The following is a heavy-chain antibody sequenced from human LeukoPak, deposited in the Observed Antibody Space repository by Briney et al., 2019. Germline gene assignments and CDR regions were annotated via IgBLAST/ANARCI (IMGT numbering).Heavy chain of an antibody. CDR2: INPNSGGT. CDR1: GYTFTGYY. CDR3: ARAPWELPYYFDY. Sequence: ASVKVSCKASGYTFTGYYMHWVRHAPGQGLEWMGWINPNSGGTNYAQKFQGRVTMTRDTSISTAYMELSRLRSDDTAVYYCARAPWELPYYFDYWGQGTLVTVSS. V-gene: IGHV1-2*02. D-gene: IGHD1-26*01. J-gene: IGHJ4*02.